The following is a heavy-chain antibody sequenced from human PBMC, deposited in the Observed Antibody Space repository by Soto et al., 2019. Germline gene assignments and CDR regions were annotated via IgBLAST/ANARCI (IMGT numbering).Heavy chain of an antibody. J-gene: IGHJ4*02. CDR3: AREESASWNPYC. D-gene: IGHD1-1*01. Sequence: GQLVQSGAEVKKPGASVKVSCKASGFTLINYGISRVRQAPGEGLERLGWISAYTGHTNWAQKCQGRVTMTADTAARPAYMELGSLRAEDTAVFFCAREESASWNPYCWGQRPLVTVSS. V-gene: IGHV1-18*01. CDR1: GFTLINYG. CDR2: ISAYTGHT.